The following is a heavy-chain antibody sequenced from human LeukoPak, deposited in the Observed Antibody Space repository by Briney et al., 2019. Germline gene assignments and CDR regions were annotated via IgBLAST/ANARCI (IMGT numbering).Heavy chain of an antibody. CDR3: AKGRVWFDY. CDR2: ISGSGGSTNSAKSGSGGST. Sequence: GGFLRLSSVTSGSTFSSYAMSWVRQAPGKGLEWVSSISGSGGSTNSAKSGSGGSTYYADSVKGRFTISRDNSKNTLYLQMNSLRAEYTAVYYCAKGRVWFDYWGQGTLVTVSS. J-gene: IGHJ4*02. D-gene: IGHD6-13*01. CDR1: GSTFSSYA. V-gene: IGHV3-23*01.